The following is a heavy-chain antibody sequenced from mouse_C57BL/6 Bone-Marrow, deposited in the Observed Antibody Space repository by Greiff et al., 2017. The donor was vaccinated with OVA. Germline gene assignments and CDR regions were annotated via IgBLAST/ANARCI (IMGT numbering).Heavy chain of an antibody. CDR3: ARYKGRVAVDYFDY. D-gene: IGHD1-1*01. CDR2: IRNKPNGSTT. Sequence: EVQVVESGGGLVQPGDSLSLSCAASGFTFTNYYMSWVRQPPGKALEWLAFIRNKPNGSTTEYSASVKGRFTISRDNSQSILYLQMNALRAEDSATYYCARYKGRVAVDYFDYWGQGTALTVSS. J-gene: IGHJ2*01. CDR1: GFTFTNYY. V-gene: IGHV7-3*01.